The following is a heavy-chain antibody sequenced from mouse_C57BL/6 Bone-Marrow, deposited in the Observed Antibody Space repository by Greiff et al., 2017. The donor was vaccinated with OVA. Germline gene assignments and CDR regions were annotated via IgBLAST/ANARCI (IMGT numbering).Heavy chain of an antibody. Sequence: VQLQESGPGLVQPSQSLSITCTVSGFSLTSYGVHWVRQPPGKGLEWLGVIWSGGSTDYNAAFISRLSISKDNSKSQVFFKMNSLHADDTAIYYCAKLGRVAYWGQGTLVTVSA. CDR1: GFSLTSYG. CDR3: AKLGRVAY. J-gene: IGHJ3*01. D-gene: IGHD4-1*01. CDR2: IWSGGST. V-gene: IGHV2-4*01.